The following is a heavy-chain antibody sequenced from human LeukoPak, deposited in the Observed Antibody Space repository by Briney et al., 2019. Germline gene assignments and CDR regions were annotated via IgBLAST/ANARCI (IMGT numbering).Heavy chain of an antibody. J-gene: IGHJ4*02. CDR1: GVSVSSGSYY. D-gene: IGHD5-18*01. V-gene: IGHV4-61*01. CDR3: ARTKRGYSYGGLDY. Sequence: SETLSLTCTVSGVSVSSGSYYWSWIRQPPGKGLEWIGYIYYSGSINYNPSLKSRVTISVDTSKNQFSLKLSSVTAADTAVYYCARTKRGYSYGGLDYWGQGTLVTVSS. CDR2: IYYSGSI.